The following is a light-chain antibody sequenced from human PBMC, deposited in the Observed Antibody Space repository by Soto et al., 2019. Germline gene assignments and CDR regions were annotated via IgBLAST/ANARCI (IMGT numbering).Light chain of an antibody. CDR1: GSNIGASYD. Sequence: QSVLTQPPSVSGAPGQRVTISCAGYGSNIGASYDVHWYQQLPGTAPKLVIFGNRNRPSGVPERFSGSKSGTSASLAITGLQAEDEADYYCQAYDYSLTASVFGGGTKLTVL. CDR2: GNR. CDR3: QAYDYSLTASV. J-gene: IGLJ3*02. V-gene: IGLV1-40*01.